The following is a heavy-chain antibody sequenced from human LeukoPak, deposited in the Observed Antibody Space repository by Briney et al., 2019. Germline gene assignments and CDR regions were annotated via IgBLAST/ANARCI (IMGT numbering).Heavy chain of an antibody. CDR1: GFTFNNAW. D-gene: IGHD2-15*01. Sequence: PGGSLRLSCAASGFTFNNAWMSCVRQAPGKGLEWVGRIKGKTDAGTTDYAAPVKGRFTISRDESKNTLYLQMNSLKTEDTAVYYCTTEGGWSYYFDYWGQGTLVTVSS. V-gene: IGHV3-15*01. J-gene: IGHJ4*02. CDR2: IKGKTDAGTT. CDR3: TTEGGWSYYFDY.